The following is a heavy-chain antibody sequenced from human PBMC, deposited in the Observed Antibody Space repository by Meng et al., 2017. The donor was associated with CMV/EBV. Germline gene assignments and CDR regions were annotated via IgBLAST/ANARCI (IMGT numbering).Heavy chain of an antibody. Sequence: GESLKISCAASGFTFSSYSMNWVRQAPGKGLEWVSSISSSSSYIYYADSVKGRFTISRDNAKNSLYLQMNSLRAEDTAVYYCARIGAEYYDFWSGYYTDYYYGMDVWGQGTTVTVSS. CDR3: ARIGAEYYDFWSGYYTDYYYGMDV. V-gene: IGHV3-21*01. J-gene: IGHJ6*02. CDR2: ISSSSSYI. D-gene: IGHD3-3*01. CDR1: GFTFSSYS.